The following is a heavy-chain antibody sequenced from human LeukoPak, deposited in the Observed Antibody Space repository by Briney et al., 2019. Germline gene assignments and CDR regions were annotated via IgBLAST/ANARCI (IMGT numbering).Heavy chain of an antibody. CDR2: ISGSGGST. D-gene: IGHD3-10*01. Sequence: GRSLRLSCAASGFTFDDYAMHWVRQAPGKGLEWVSAISGSGGSTYYADSVKGRFTISRDNSKNTLYLQMNSLRAEDTAVYYCAKKGSGSWPFDYWGQGTLVTVSS. CDR1: GFTFDDYA. J-gene: IGHJ4*02. CDR3: AKKGSGSWPFDY. V-gene: IGHV3-23*01.